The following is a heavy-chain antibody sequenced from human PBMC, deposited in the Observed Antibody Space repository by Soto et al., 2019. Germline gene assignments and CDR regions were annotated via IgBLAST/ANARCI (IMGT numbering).Heavy chain of an antibody. CDR3: ARRQIPPPTRGAANARGGMDV. D-gene: IGHD6-25*01. CDR2: IWNDGSNN. J-gene: IGHJ6*02. V-gene: IGHV3-33*01. CDR1: GFTFNNYG. Sequence: QVQLVESGGGVVQPGRSLRLSCAASGFTFNNYGMHWVRQAPGKGLEWLAVIWNDGSNNYYANSVKGRFTISRDNFKNTLYLQMNSLRAEEAAVYYCARRQIPPPTRGAANARGGMDVWGQGTTVTVSS.